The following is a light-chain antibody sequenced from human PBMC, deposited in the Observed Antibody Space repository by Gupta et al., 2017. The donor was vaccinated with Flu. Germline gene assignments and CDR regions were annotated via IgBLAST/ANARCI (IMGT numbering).Light chain of an antibody. V-gene: IGKV1-33*01. J-gene: IGKJ2*01. CDR3: QQYVNLPYT. Sequence: DIQMTQSTSSLSASVGDRVTITCQASQDISTYVNWFQQKPGKAPRLLIYDASSLETGVPSRFSGSGSGTDFTFTISSLQPEDFAAYYCQQYVNLPYTFGQGTNLRIK. CDR1: QDISTY. CDR2: DAS.